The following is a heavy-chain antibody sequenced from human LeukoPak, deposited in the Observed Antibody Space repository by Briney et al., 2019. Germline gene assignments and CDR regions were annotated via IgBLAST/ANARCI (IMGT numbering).Heavy chain of an antibody. CDR2: ISSSSSTI. D-gene: IGHD3-22*01. V-gene: IGHV3-48*01. CDR1: GFTFSTYS. Sequence: QTGGPLRLSCAASGFTFSTYSMNWVRQAPGKGLEWVSYISSSSSTIYYADSVKGRFTISRDNAKNSLYLQMNSLRAEDTAVYYCARGSTYYDSSGQVPFDYWGQGTLVTVSS. J-gene: IGHJ4*02. CDR3: ARGSTYYDSSGQVPFDY.